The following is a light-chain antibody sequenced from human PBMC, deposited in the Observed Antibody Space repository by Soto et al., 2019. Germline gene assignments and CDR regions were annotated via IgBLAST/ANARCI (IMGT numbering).Light chain of an antibody. CDR3: SSYTSSSFYV. CDR2: DVS. J-gene: IGLJ1*01. Sequence: QSVLTQPASVSVSPGQSITISCTGTSSDVGGYNCVSWYQQHSGKAPKLMIYDVSNRPSGVSNRFSGSKSGNTASLTISGLQAEHEADYYCSSYTSSSFYVFGTGTKLTVL. CDR1: SSDVGGYNC. V-gene: IGLV2-14*01.